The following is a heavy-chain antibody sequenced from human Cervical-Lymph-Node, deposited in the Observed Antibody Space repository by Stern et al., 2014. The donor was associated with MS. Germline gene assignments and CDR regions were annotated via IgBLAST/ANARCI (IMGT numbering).Heavy chain of an antibody. V-gene: IGHV1-46*01. Sequence: QVPLVESGAEVKETGASVKVSCTASGYTFTDYNIQWVRQAPGPGLEWMGMISPDGGRTAYAPKFRGRVTMTRDKSTATVYMELNSLRSEDTAVYFCARVAPTVGAAYWGQGTLVTVSS. CDR3: ARVAPTVGAAY. CDR2: ISPDGGRT. CDR1: GYTFTDYN. J-gene: IGHJ4*02. D-gene: IGHD1-26*01.